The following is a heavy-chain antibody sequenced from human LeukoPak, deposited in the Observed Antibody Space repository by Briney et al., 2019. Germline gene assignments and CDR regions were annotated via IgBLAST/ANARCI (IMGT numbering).Heavy chain of an antibody. J-gene: IGHJ4*02. V-gene: IGHV3-30*04. CDR3: ARDRDSSSWSRGYFDY. Sequence: GRSLRLSCAASGFTFRSYAMHWVRQAPGKGLEWVAVISYDGSNKYYADSVKGRFTISRDNSKNTLYLQMNSLRAEDTAVYYCARDRDSSSWSRGYFDYWGQGTLVTVSS. CDR2: ISYDGSNK. CDR1: GFTFRSYA. D-gene: IGHD6-13*01.